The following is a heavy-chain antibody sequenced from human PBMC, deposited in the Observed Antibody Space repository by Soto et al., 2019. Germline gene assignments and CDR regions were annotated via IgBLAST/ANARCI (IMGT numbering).Heavy chain of an antibody. CDR3: AKDDGILNYYMDV. CDR2: ISGSGGST. V-gene: IGHV3-23*01. J-gene: IGHJ6*03. Sequence: PWGSLRLSCAASGFTFSSYAMSWVRQAPGKGLEWVSAISGSGGSTYYADSVKGRFTISRDNSKNTLYLQMNSLRAEDTAVYYCAKDDGILNYYMDVWGKGTTVTVSS. CDR1: GFTFSSYA. D-gene: IGHD2-15*01.